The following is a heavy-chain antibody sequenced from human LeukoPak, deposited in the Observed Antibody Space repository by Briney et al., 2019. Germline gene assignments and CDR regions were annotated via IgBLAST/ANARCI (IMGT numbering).Heavy chain of an antibody. J-gene: IGHJ4*02. V-gene: IGHV1-2*02. CDR3: ALPITPYGDYLDY. Sequence: ASVKVSRKASGYTFTGYYMHWVRQAPGQGLEWMGWINPNSGGTNYAQKFQGRVTMTRDTSISTAYMELSRLRSDDTAVYYCALPITPYGDYLDYWGQGTLVTVSS. D-gene: IGHD4-17*01. CDR1: GYTFTGYY. CDR2: INPNSGGT.